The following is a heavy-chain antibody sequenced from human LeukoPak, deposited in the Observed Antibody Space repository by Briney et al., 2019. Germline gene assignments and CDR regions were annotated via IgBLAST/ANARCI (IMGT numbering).Heavy chain of an antibody. CDR1: GFTFSGST. J-gene: IGHJ4*02. V-gene: IGHV3-73*01. Sequence: GGSLKLSCGASGFTFSGSTMHWVRQASGKGLEWVGRVRSISNGYATSYAASVKGRFTISRDDSTNTAYLQMNSLKTEDTAVYHCTSSRDRNLGNYKLDYWGPGTLVTVSS. CDR3: TSSRDRNLGNYKLDY. CDR2: VRSISNGYAT. D-gene: IGHD3-16*01.